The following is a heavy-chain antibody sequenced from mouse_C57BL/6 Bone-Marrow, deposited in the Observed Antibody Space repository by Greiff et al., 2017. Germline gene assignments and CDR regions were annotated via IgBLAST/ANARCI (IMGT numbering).Heavy chain of an antibody. CDR3: AITTVVHYYAMDY. CDR1: GYTFTSYW. Sequence: QVQLQQPGAELVMPGASVKLSCKASGYTFTSYWMNWVKQRPGKGLEWIGEIDPSDSSTTYNQKFKGKSTLPVDKSSRTAYMQLSSLHSEDSAFYYCAITTVVHYYAMDYWGQGTSVTVSS. D-gene: IGHD1-1*01. J-gene: IGHJ4*01. V-gene: IGHV1-69*01. CDR2: IDPSDSST.